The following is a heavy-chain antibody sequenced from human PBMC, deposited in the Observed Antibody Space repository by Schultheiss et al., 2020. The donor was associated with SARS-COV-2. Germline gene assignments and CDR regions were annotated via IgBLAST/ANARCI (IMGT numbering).Heavy chain of an antibody. Sequence: SQTLSLTCTVSGGSISGSNYYWGWIRQPPGKGLEWIGYIYHSGSTYYNPSLKSRVTMSVDTSKNQFSLNLSSVTAADTAVYYCAKEGGTIFGVVTPFQYMDVWGKGTTVTVSS. D-gene: IGHD3-3*01. CDR1: GGSISGSNYY. CDR3: AKEGGTIFGVVTPFQYMDV. CDR2: IYHSGST. V-gene: IGHV4-61*01. J-gene: IGHJ6*03.